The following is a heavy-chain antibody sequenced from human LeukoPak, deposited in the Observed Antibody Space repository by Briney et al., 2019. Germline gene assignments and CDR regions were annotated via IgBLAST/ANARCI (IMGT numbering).Heavy chain of an antibody. CDR1: GGSISSYY. CDR3: ARVGSGSFDY. Sequence: PSETLSLTCTVSGGSISSYYWSWIRQSPGKGLEWIGYIYYSGNTNCNPSLKSRVSISIDTSKNQFPLKLSSVTAADTAVYYCARVGSGSFDYWGQGTLVTVSA. J-gene: IGHJ4*02. CDR2: IYYSGNT. V-gene: IGHV4-59*01. D-gene: IGHD1-26*01.